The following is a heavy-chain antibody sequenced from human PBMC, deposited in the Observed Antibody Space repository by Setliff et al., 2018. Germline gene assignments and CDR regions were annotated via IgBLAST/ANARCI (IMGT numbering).Heavy chain of an antibody. CDR1: GGSINSGTYY. Sequence: SETLSLTCTVSGGSINSGTYYWGWIRQPPGKGLEWIGRIYHGGTTYYNASLKSRVTISVDTSKNQFSLQLSSVTAADTAVYYCARMSGFLYIDVWGKGTTVTVSS. D-gene: IGHD3-3*01. CDR3: ARMSGFLYIDV. V-gene: IGHV4-39*07. J-gene: IGHJ6*04. CDR2: IYHGGTT.